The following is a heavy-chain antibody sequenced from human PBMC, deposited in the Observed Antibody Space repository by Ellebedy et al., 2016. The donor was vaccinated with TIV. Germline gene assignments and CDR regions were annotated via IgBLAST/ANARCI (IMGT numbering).Heavy chain of an antibody. V-gene: IGHV4-34*01. D-gene: IGHD3-10*01. CDR2: INHSGST. CDR3: ARAVGYYGSGSYSY. J-gene: IGHJ4*02. CDR1: GGSFSGYY. Sequence: SETLSLTXAVYGGSFSGYYWSWIRQPPGKGLEWIGEINHSGSTNYNPSLKSRVTISVDTSKNQFSLKLSSVTAADTAVYYCARAVGYYGSGSYSYWGQGTLVTVSS.